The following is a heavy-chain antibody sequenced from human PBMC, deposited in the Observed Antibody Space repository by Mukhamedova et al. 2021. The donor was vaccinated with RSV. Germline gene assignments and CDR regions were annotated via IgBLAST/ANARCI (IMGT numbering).Heavy chain of an antibody. CDR3: ASYPGLPLS. J-gene: IGHJ5*02. D-gene: IGHD3-16*02. Sequence: MHWVRQAPGKGLVWVSRINIDGSSTSYADSVKGRFTISRDNAKNTLYLQMHTLRAEDTVVYYCASYPGLPLSLGQGTLVTLPS. CDR2: INIDGSST. V-gene: IGHV3-74*01.